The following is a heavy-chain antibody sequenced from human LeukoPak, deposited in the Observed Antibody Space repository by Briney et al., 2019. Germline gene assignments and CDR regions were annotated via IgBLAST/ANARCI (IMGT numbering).Heavy chain of an antibody. Sequence: PGGSPRLSCAASGFTVSSNYMSWVRQAPGKGLEWVSVIYSGGSTYYADSVKGRFTISRDNSKNTLYLQMNSLRAEDTAVYYCARAVSGDFWSGYYTVGAFDIWGQGTMVTVSS. D-gene: IGHD3-3*01. V-gene: IGHV3-53*01. CDR2: IYSGGST. CDR3: ARAVSGDFWSGYYTVGAFDI. J-gene: IGHJ3*02. CDR1: GFTVSSNY.